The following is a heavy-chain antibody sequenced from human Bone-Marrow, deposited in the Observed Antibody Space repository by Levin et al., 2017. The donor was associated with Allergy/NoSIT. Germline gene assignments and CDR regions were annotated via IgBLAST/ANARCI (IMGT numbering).Heavy chain of an antibody. CDR3: AKSTSVSYYLGPLDY. CDR2: ISYDVINE. D-gene: IGHD3-10*01. J-gene: IGHJ4*02. Sequence: GGSLRLSCAASGFIFNRYAMHWVRQAPGKGLEWVAVISYDVINEYYADSVKGRFTISRDNSKKTLYLQMNSLRPEDTAVYYCAKSTSVSYYLGPLDYWGQGTPVPVSS. CDR1: GFIFNRYA. V-gene: IGHV3-30*18.